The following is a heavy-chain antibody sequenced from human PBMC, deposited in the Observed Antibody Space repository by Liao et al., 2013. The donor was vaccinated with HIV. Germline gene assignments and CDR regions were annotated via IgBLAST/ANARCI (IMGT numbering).Heavy chain of an antibody. CDR1: GGSINNYS. CDR2: IYSSGSA. D-gene: IGHD3-3*01. J-gene: IGHJ5*02. CDR3: ARTDQYYDFWNGYENWFDP. Sequence: QVQLQESGPGLVKPSETLSLTCTVSGGSINNYSWSWLRQPPGKGLEWIGRIYSSGSANYNPSLKSRVTMSVDTSKNQFSLKLSSVTAADTAVYYCARTDQYYDFWNGYENWFDPWGQGTLVTVSS. V-gene: IGHV4-4*07.